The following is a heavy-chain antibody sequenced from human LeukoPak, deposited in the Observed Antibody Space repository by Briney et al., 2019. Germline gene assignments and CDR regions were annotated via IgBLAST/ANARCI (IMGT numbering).Heavy chain of an antibody. V-gene: IGHV3-48*01. CDR1: GFTFSSYS. CDR3: ARGIDYYDSSGHIPDY. Sequence: GGSLRLSCAASGFTFSSYSTNWVRQAPGKGLEWVSYISSSSSTIYYADSVKGRFTISRDNAKNSLYLQMNSLRAEDTAVYYCARGIDYYDSSGHIPDYWGQGTLVTVSS. J-gene: IGHJ4*02. D-gene: IGHD3-22*01. CDR2: ISSSSSTI.